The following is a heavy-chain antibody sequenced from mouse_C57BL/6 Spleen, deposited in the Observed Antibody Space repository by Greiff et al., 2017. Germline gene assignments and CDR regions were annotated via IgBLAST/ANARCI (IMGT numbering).Heavy chain of an antibody. CDR1: GYSFTGYF. D-gene: IGHD1-1*01. CDR3: ARDYGSSWGYY. Sequence: VQLQQSGPELVKPGDSVKISCKASGYSFTGYFMNWVMQSHGKSLEWIGRINPYNGDTFYNQKFTGKATLTEDKSSSTAHMELRSLTSEDSAVYYCARDYGSSWGYYWGQGTTLTVSS. V-gene: IGHV1-20*01. CDR2: INPYNGDT. J-gene: IGHJ2*01.